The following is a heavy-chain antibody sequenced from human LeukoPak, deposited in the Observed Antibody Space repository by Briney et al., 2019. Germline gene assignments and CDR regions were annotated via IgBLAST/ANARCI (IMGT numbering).Heavy chain of an antibody. CDR1: GYTCPSYR. D-gene: IGHD6-19*01. Sequence: ASVMLSCQASGYTCPSYRLSWVGPPAGQGLEWMGWISAYNSNTNYAQKLQGRVTMTTDTSTSTAYMDLRSLRSDDTAVYYCSIAVAGVYAYWGQGTLVTVSS. V-gene: IGHV1-18*01. CDR2: ISAYNSNT. J-gene: IGHJ4*02. CDR3: SIAVAGVYAY.